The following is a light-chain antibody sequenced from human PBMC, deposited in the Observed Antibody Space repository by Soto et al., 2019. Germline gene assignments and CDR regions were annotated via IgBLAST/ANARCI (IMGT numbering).Light chain of an antibody. Sequence: EIVITQSPATVSVSPGERATLSCRASQNVNNNFAWYQQKVGQSPRLLIYGVSTRATGIPARFSSSGSGTEFTLTISSFQSEDFALYYCQQYNNWPRTFGQGTKVEIK. J-gene: IGKJ1*01. CDR3: QQYNNWPRT. V-gene: IGKV3-15*01. CDR1: QNVNNN. CDR2: GVS.